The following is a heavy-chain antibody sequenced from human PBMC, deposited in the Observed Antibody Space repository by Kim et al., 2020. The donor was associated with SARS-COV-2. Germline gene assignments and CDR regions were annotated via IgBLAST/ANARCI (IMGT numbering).Heavy chain of an antibody. D-gene: IGHD1-26*01. CDR3: ARDGRSGSYYDDAFDI. J-gene: IGHJ3*02. CDR2: IYSGGST. CDR1: GFTVSSNY. V-gene: IGHV3-66*01. Sequence: GGSLRLSCAASGFTVSSNYMSWVRQAPGKGLEWVSVIYSGGSTYYADSVKGRFTISRDNSKNTLYLQMNSLRAEDTAVYYCARDGRSGSYYDDAFDIWGQGTMVTVSS.